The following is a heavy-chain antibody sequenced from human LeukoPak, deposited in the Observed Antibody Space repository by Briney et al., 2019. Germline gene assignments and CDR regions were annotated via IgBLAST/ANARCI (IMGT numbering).Heavy chain of an antibody. V-gene: IGHV1-18*01. CDR3: ARDLLWELLRGVYYYGMDV. Sequence: ASVKVSCKASGCTFTSYGISWVRQAPGQGLEWMGWISAYNGNTNYAQKLQGRVTMTTDTSTSTAYMELRSLRFDDTAVYYCARDLLWELLRGVYYYGMDVWGQGTTVTVSS. CDR1: GCTFTSYG. D-gene: IGHD1-26*01. CDR2: ISAYNGNT. J-gene: IGHJ6*02.